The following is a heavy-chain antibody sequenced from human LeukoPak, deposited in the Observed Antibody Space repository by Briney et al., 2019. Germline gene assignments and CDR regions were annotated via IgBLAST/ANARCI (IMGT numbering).Heavy chain of an antibody. V-gene: IGHV4-4*07. CDR3: GRQGYTASHYFFDY. J-gene: IGHJ4*02. Sequence: PSETLSLTCTVSSGSINSYYWGWVRQPPGKGLEWIGRIYTTGATQYNPSLKSRVTMSVDTSTSQFSLNPRSMTAADTAVYYCGRQGYTASHYFFDYWSQGSLVAVS. CDR2: IYTTGAT. CDR1: SGSINSYY. D-gene: IGHD2-2*02.